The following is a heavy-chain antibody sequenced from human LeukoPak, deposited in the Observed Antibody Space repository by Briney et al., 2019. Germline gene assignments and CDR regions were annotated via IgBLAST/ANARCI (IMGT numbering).Heavy chain of an antibody. CDR1: GGSISSGDYY. Sequence: PSETLSLTCTVSGGSISSGDYYWSWIRQPPGKGLEWIGYIYYSGSTYYNPSLRSRVTISVDTSKNQFSLKLSSVTAADTAVYYCARASPMLGDYGDYRGAFDIWGQGTMVTVSS. CDR3: ARASPMLGDYGDYRGAFDI. V-gene: IGHV4-30-4*01. CDR2: IYYSGST. D-gene: IGHD4-17*01. J-gene: IGHJ3*02.